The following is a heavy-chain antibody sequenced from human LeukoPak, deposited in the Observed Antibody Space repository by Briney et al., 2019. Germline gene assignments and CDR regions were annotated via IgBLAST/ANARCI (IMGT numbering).Heavy chain of an antibody. J-gene: IGHJ4*02. D-gene: IGHD1-26*01. CDR3: ATPGGGTYYFDD. V-gene: IGHV1-3*01. Sequence: ASVKVSCKASGYPFTYYAIHWVRQAPEQRLEWMGWINAGNGNRKYSQKFQGRVTITRDTSASTAYMELSSLTSEDTAVYYCATPGGGTYYFDDWGQGTLVTVSS. CDR1: GYPFTYYA. CDR2: INAGNGNR.